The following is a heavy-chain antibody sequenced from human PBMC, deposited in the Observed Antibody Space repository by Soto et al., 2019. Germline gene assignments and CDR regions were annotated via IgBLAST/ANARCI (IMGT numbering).Heavy chain of an antibody. J-gene: IGHJ4*02. V-gene: IGHV3-72*01. CDR2: IRNKPNGHTT. CDR3: STTVITAPLFEY. CDR1: GFTFSGHY. D-gene: IGHD2-21*02. Sequence: EVQLVESGGGLVQPGGSLRLSCEGSGFTFSGHYMDWVRQAPGKGLEWLGRIRNKPNGHTTAYAASVKGRFTISRDDSTNLVYLQMHSLKSEDTALYYCSTTVITAPLFEYWGQGTLVAVSS.